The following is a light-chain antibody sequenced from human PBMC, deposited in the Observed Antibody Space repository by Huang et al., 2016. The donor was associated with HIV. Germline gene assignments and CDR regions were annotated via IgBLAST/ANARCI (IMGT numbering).Light chain of an antibody. Sequence: EIVLTQSPATLSLSPGGRATLSCRDSQNISSFLAWYQQGAGQAPRLLIYGASNRATGIPARFSGSGSGTYFTLTINNLEPGDFAVYYCQQRFTFGPGTKVDIK. CDR2: GAS. CDR3: QQRFT. V-gene: IGKV3-11*01. CDR1: QNISSF. J-gene: IGKJ3*01.